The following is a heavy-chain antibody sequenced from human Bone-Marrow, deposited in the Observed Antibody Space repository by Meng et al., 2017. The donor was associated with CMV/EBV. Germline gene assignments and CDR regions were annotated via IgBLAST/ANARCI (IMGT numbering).Heavy chain of an antibody. Sequence: GESLKISCAASGFTFSSYGMQLVRQAPGKGLEGVAFIRYDGSNKYYADSVKGRFTISRDNSKNTLYLQMNSLRAEDTAVYYCAKVRVRVGATGDYWGQGTLVTVSS. CDR1: GFTFSSYG. CDR2: IRYDGSNK. J-gene: IGHJ4*02. CDR3: AKVRVRVGATGDY. D-gene: IGHD1-26*01. V-gene: IGHV3-30*02.